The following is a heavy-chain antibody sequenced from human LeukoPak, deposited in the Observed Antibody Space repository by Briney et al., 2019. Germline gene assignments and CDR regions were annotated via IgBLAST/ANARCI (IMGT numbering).Heavy chain of an antibody. V-gene: IGHV3-7*05. CDR2: IKQDGSEK. CDR1: GFTFSSYA. Sequence: GGSLRLSCAASGFTFSSYAMSWVRQAPGKGLEWVASIKQDGSEKYYVDSVKGRFTISRDNAKNSLYLQMNSLRAEDTAVYYCARLIRPYFDYWGRGTLVTVSS. CDR3: ARLIRPYFDY. J-gene: IGHJ4*02.